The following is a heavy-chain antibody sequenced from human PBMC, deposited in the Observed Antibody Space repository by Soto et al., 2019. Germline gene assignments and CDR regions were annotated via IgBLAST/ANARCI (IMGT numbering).Heavy chain of an antibody. D-gene: IGHD2-2*01. CDR1: GGSFSGYY. CDR2: INHSGST. Sequence: SETLSLTCAVYGGSFSGYYWSWIRQPPGKGLEWIGEINHSGSTNYNPSLKSRVTISVDTSKNQFSLKLSSVTAADTAVYYCARVGVVVVPAAMRWFDPWGQGTLVTVSS. J-gene: IGHJ5*02. CDR3: ARVGVVVVPAAMRWFDP. V-gene: IGHV4-34*01.